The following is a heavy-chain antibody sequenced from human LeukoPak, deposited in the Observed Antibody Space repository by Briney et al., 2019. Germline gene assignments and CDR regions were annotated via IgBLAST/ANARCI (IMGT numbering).Heavy chain of an antibody. Sequence: SETLSLTCTVSGGSISSNYWSWIRQPPGKGLEWIGYIYYSGSTNYNPSLMSRGTISVDTSKNQFSLKLSSVTAADTALYYCARHSSSWDDAFDIWGQGTMVTVSS. CDR1: GGSISSNY. J-gene: IGHJ3*02. CDR2: IYYSGST. CDR3: ARHSSSWDDAFDI. D-gene: IGHD6-13*01. V-gene: IGHV4-59*08.